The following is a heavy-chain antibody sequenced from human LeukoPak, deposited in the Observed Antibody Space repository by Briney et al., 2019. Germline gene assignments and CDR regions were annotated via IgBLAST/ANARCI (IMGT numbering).Heavy chain of an antibody. V-gene: IGHV3-23*01. CDR1: GFTFSSYA. D-gene: IGHD6-6*01. Sequence: GGSLRLSCAASGFTFSSYAMSWVRQAPGKGLEWVSAISGSGGSTYYADSVKGQFTISRDNSKNTLYLQMNSLRAEDTAVYYCAKEGVEYSSSSPPFDYWGQGTLVTVSS. CDR3: AKEGVEYSSSSPPFDY. J-gene: IGHJ4*02. CDR2: ISGSGGST.